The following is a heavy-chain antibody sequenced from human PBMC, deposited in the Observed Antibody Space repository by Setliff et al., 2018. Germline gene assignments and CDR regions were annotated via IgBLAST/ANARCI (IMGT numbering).Heavy chain of an antibody. CDR3: AKDRYSFGSQMYWNSFSL. CDR1: NGSLDRSGYY. J-gene: IGHJ3*01. CDR2: VYHRGST. V-gene: IGHV4-39*02. D-gene: IGHD1-1*01. Sequence: PSETLSLTCTVSNGSLDRSGYYWGWIRQPPGKGLEWIASVYHRGSTYYNPSLKSRVTISVDMSRNQFSLQLKSVTAADTAVYYCAKDRYSFGSQMYWNSFSLWGPGTMVTVS.